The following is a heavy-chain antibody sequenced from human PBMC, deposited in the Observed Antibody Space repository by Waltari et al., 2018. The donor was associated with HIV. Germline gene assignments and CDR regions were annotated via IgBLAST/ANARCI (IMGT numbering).Heavy chain of an antibody. CDR1: GYTFTSYD. D-gene: IGHD2-2*01. CDR3: ARALGRVYCGSTSCFIDY. Sequence: QVQLVQSGAEVKKPGASVKVSCKASGYTFTSYDINWVRQAAGQGLEGRGWVNPKSDNQSSVRKFEGRGTMSRNTSISTAYMELSSLRSDDTAVYYWARALGRVYCGSTSCFIDYWGQGTLVTVSS. J-gene: IGHJ4*02. CDR2: VNPKSDNQ. V-gene: IGHV1-8*01.